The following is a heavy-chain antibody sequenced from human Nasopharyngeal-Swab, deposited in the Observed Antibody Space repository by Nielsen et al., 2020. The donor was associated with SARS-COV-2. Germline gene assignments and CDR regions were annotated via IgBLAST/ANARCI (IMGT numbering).Heavy chain of an antibody. V-gene: IGHV3-74*01. CDR1: GFTFTSHW. Sequence: LSLTCAASGFTFTSHWMHWVRQTPGRDLVWVSRINTDGSIRNYADSVEGRFTISRDNAKNTLYLQMNSLRAEDTALYYCARDYSWNQADYWGQGTLVTVSS. CDR2: INTDGSIR. CDR3: ARDYSWNQADY. J-gene: IGHJ4*02. D-gene: IGHD1-26*01.